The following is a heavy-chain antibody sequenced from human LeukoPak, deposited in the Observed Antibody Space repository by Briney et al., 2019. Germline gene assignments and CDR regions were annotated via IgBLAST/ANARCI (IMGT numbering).Heavy chain of an antibody. CDR1: GFTFSNFA. CDR2: ILSDGSNE. CDR3: ARACPGMDV. Sequence: PGRSQRLSCAAAGFTFSNFAMHWVRQAPGKGLEWVTLILSDGSNEQYADSVRGRFTISRDNSKNTLYLQMNSLRAEDTAVYYCARACPGMDVWGQGITVTVSS. V-gene: IGHV3-30-3*01. J-gene: IGHJ6*02.